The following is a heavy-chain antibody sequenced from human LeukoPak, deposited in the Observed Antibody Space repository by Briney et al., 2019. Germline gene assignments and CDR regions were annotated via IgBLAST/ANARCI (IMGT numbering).Heavy chain of an antibody. Sequence: SETLSLTCTVSGGSISSYYWSWIRQPPGKGLGWVGYIYYSGRTNYNPSLKSRVSLSVDPSKNQFSLKLSSGPAADTAVYYCGRLGGSDGFDIWGQGTMVTVSS. J-gene: IGHJ3*02. CDR3: GRLGGSDGFDI. D-gene: IGHD3-16*01. CDR1: GGSISSYY. V-gene: IGHV4-59*08. CDR2: IYYSGRT.